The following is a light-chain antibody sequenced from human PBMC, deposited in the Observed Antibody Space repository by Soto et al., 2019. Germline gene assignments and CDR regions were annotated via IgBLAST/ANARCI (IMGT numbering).Light chain of an antibody. CDR2: EDN. CDR3: CSYARTSTXV. J-gene: IGLJ1*01. CDR1: SSDVGSYNL. Sequence: QSALTQPASVSGSPGQSITISCTGTSSDVGSYNLVSWYQQHPGKAPKLMIYEDNKRPSGVSNRFSVSKSGYTASLTISGLQAEDEADYYCCSYARTSTXVFGSGTKVPS. V-gene: IGLV2-23*01.